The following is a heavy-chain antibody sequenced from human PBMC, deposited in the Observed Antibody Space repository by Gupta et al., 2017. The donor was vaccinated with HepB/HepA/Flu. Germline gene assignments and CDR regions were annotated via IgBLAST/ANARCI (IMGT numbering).Heavy chain of an antibody. D-gene: IGHD1-26*01. CDR1: GFSFGDNA. CDR2: IRSKAYRGTT. CDR3: ARDPQKLVPRDY. J-gene: IGHJ4*02. V-gene: IGHV3-49*05. Sequence: EVQLVESGGGLVKPGRSWRPSCTGSGFSFGDNAMSGFRRAPGTGMEWVGFIRSKAYRGTTEYAASVRDRFIISRDDSKSIAYLQMNSLKTEDTGVYYCARDPQKLVPRDYWGQGTLVTVSS.